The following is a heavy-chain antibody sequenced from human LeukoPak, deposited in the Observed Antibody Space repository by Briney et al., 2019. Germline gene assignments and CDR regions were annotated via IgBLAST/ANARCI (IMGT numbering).Heavy chain of an antibody. CDR2: INRSGST. CDR3: ARSVPNNGMDV. CDR1: GGSFSGYY. J-gene: IGHJ6*04. V-gene: IGHV4-34*01. Sequence: SETLSLTCAVYGGSFSGYYWSWIRQPPGKGLEWIGEINRSGSTNYNPSLKSRVTVSVDTPKNQFSLKLSSVTAADTAVYYCARSVPNNGMDVWGKGTTVTVSS. D-gene: IGHD6-6*01.